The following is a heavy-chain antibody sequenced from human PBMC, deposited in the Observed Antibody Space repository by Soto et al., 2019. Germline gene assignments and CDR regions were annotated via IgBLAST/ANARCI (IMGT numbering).Heavy chain of an antibody. V-gene: IGHV4-39*01. D-gene: IGHD2-15*01. J-gene: IGHJ6*02. CDR1: GGSISSSSYY. Sequence: SETLSLTCTVSGGSISSSSYYWGWIRQPPGKGLEWIGSIYYSGSTYYNPSLKSRVTISVDTSKNQFSLKLSSVTAEDTAVYYCARHPGGRGYYYGMDVWGQGTTVTVSS. CDR2: IYYSGST. CDR3: ARHPGGRGYYYGMDV.